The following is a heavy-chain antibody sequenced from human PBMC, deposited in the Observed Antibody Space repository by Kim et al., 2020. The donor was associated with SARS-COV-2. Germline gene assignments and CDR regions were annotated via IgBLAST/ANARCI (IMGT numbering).Heavy chain of an antibody. CDR1: GFSFSSFA. Sequence: GGSLRLSCTASGFSFSSFAMYWVRQAPGKGLEWVSFISDSGATTHYADSVEGRFTISRDNPRNMLFLQMNSLRAEDAAVYYCAKDLFRTGRAAPGTFGPFHYCGVHVWGQGTTDAVSS. J-gene: IGHJ6*02. D-gene: IGHD6-13*01. CDR2: ISDSGATT. V-gene: IGHV3-23*01. CDR3: AKDLFRTGRAAPGTFGPFHYCGVHV.